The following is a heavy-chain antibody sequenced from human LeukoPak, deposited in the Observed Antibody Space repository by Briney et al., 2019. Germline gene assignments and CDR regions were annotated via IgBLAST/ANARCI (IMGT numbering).Heavy chain of an antibody. CDR3: ARGSRLLFRRNAFDI. CDR2: INHSGST. J-gene: IGHJ3*02. Sequence: SETLSLTCAVSGGSFSGYYWSWIRQPPGKGLDWIGEINHSGSTNYNPSLKSRVTISVDTSKNQFSLKLSSVTAADTAVYYCARGSRLLFRRNAFDIWGQGTMVTVSS. V-gene: IGHV4-34*01. D-gene: IGHD3-10*01. CDR1: GGSFSGYY.